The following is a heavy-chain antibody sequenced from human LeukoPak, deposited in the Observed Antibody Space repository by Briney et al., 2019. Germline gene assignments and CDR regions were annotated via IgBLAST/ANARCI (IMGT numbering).Heavy chain of an antibody. Sequence: SETLSLTCTVSGASISSYYWNWIRQPPGKGLEWIGYVYYSGTTNYNPSLKSRVSMSVDTSKSQFSLKLTSVTAADTAVYYRARITAIHFLYYFDYWGQGTLVTVSS. CDR3: ARITAIHFLYYFDY. J-gene: IGHJ4*02. V-gene: IGHV4-59*01. CDR1: GASISSYY. D-gene: IGHD2/OR15-2a*01. CDR2: VYYSGTT.